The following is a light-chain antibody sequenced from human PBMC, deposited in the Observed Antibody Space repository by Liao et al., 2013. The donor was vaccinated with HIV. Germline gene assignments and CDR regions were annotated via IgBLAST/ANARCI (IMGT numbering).Light chain of an antibody. V-gene: IGLV3-1*01. J-gene: IGLJ1*01. CDR1: YLGDKY. Sequence: SYDLTQPPSVSVSPGQTANITCSGDYLGDKYASWYQQRPGQSPVLVIYQDNKRPSGIPERFSGSTSGNTATLTISGTQSIDEADYYCQTWESTSFVFGSGTKVIV. CDR3: QTWESTSFV. CDR2: QDN.